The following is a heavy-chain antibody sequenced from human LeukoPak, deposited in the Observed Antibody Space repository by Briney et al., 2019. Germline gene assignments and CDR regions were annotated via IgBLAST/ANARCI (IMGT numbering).Heavy chain of an antibody. J-gene: IGHJ4*02. Sequence: GASVKVSCKASGYTFTSYGISWVRQAPGQGLEWMGWISAYNGNTNYAQKFQGRVTMTRDTSTSTVYMELSSLRSEDTAVYYCARASDSSGYYGGYYFDYWGQGTLVTVSS. CDR1: GYTFTSYG. CDR2: ISAYNGNT. D-gene: IGHD3-22*01. CDR3: ARASDSSGYYGGYYFDY. V-gene: IGHV1-18*01.